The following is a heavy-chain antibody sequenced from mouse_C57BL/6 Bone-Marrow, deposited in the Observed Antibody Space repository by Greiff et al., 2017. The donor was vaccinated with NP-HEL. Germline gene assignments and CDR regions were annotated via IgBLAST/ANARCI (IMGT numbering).Heavy chain of an antibody. CDR1: GFTFSSYA. J-gene: IGHJ3*01. Sequence: EVMLVESGGGLVKPGGSLKLSCAASGFTFSSYAMSWVRQTPEKRLEWVATISDGGSYTYYPDNVKGRFTISRDNAKNNLYLQMSHLKSEDTAMYYCARDRVTTVVPSWFAYWGQGTLVTVSA. V-gene: IGHV5-4*01. D-gene: IGHD1-1*01. CDR2: ISDGGSYT. CDR3: ARDRVTTVVPSWFAY.